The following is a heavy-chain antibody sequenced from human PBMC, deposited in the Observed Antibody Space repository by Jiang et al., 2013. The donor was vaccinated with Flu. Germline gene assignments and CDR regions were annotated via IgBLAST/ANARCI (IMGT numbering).Heavy chain of an antibody. D-gene: IGHD2-21*02. CDR3: ARAASCGGDCYFFDS. CDR2: ILPIVGIA. Sequence: GAEVKKPGSSVKVSCKASGGTSGSYTIIWVRQAPGQGLEWMGGILPIVGIADYAQKFQGRVTITADKSTSAAYMEFSSLRSEDTAIYYCARAASCGGDCYFFDSWGQGTLVTVSS. J-gene: IGHJ4*02. V-gene: IGHV1-69*17. CDR1: GGTSGSYT.